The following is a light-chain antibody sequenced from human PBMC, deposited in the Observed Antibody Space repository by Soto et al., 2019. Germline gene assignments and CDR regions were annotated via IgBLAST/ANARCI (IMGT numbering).Light chain of an antibody. CDR1: QSVSSSY. V-gene: IGKV3-20*01. Sequence: EIVLTQSPGTLSLSPGERATLSCRASQSVSSSYLAWFQQKPGQAPSLLIYGASSRATGIPDRFSGSGSGTDLTLTISRLEPEDFAVNYCQQYGSSPPITFGQGTRLEIK. J-gene: IGKJ5*01. CDR2: GAS. CDR3: QQYGSSPPIT.